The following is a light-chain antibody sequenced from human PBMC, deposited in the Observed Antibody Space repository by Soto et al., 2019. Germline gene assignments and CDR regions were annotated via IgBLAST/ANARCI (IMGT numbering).Light chain of an antibody. Sequence: DIRRAQSASSLSASIGDRVTVACQASQDITKYLNYYQQTPGKAPKLLIYDASDLETGVPSRFSGSGSGTGFTFTISSLKNEDFATYYCQQYESLTLTFGQGTRLEIK. V-gene: IGKV1-33*01. CDR1: QDITKY. CDR2: DAS. J-gene: IGKJ5*01. CDR3: QQYESLTLT.